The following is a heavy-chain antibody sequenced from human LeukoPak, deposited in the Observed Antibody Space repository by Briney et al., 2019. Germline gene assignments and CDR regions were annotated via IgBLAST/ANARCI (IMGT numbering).Heavy chain of an antibody. D-gene: IGHD5-18*01. CDR3: ARDYGYGYSDY. J-gene: IGHJ4*02. CDR1: YGSIGTYL. Sequence: PSETLSLTCTVSYGSIGTYLWSWVRQPAGKRLEWIGRIFASGNTYYNPSLKSRVTISVDTSKNQFSLKLTSVTAADTAVYYCARDYGYGYSDYWGQGTLVTVSS. V-gene: IGHV4-4*07. CDR2: IFASGNT.